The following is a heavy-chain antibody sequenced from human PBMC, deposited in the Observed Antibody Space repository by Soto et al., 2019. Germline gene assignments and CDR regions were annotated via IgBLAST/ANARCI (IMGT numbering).Heavy chain of an antibody. Sequence: QVQLVQSGAEVKKPGSSVKVSCKASGGRFSRHTVSWVRQAPGQGLEWVGGIIPIFGTTNYGTILRGRVTITADASTGTAYMELSSLRSDDTAVYYCAVTTGTSITGPPGWGQGTLVTVSS. D-gene: IGHD4-17*01. CDR2: IIPIFGTT. CDR3: AVTTGTSITGPPG. CDR1: GGRFSRHT. J-gene: IGHJ4*02. V-gene: IGHV1-69*01.